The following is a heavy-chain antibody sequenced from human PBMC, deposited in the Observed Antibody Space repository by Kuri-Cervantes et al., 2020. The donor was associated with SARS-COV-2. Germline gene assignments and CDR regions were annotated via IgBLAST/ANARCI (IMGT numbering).Heavy chain of an antibody. CDR2: IFSNDEK. CDR3: ARIQATTVIADY. V-gene: IGHV2-26*01. J-gene: IGHJ4*02. Sequence: SGPTLVKPTETLTMTCTVSGFLLSNARMGVSWIRQPPGKALEWLAHIFSNDEKSYSTSLKSRLTISKDTSKSQVVLTMTNMDPVDTATYYCARIQATTVIADYWGQGTLVTVSS. CDR1: GFLLSNARMG. D-gene: IGHD4-11*01.